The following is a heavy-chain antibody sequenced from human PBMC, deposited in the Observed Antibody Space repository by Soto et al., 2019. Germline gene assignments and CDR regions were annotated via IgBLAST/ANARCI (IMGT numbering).Heavy chain of an antibody. V-gene: IGHV1-3*01. CDR1: GYAFTIYA. CDR3: ARDRRGGSPSYGMDV. D-gene: IGHD2-15*01. Sequence: VSVKVSCKASGYAFTIYAMHWARQAPGQRLEWMGWINAGNGNTKYSQKFQGRVTITRDTSASTAYMELSSLRSEDTAVYYCARDRRGGSPSYGMDVWGQGTTVTVSS. CDR2: INAGNGNT. J-gene: IGHJ6*02.